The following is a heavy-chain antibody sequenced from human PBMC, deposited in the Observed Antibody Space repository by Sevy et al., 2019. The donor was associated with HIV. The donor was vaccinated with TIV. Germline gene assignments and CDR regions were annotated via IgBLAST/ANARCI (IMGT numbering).Heavy chain of an antibody. D-gene: IGHD3-16*01. CDR1: GFTFSSYA. V-gene: IGHV3-30*04. CDR3: ARPASEGDDYYYYGMDV. CDR2: ISYDGSNK. J-gene: IGHJ6*02. Sequence: GGSLRLSCAASGFTFSSYAMHWVRQAPGKGLEWVAVISYDGSNKYYADSVKGRFTIPRDNSKNTLYLQMNSLRAEDTAVYYCARPASEGDDYYYYGMDVWGQGTTVTVSS.